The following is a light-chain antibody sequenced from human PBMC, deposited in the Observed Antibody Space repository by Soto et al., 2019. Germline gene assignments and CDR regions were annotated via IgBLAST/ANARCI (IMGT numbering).Light chain of an antibody. J-gene: IGKJ1*01. CDR3: QKYNSAPTWT. V-gene: IGKV3-20*01. Sequence: EIVLTQSPGTLSLSPGERATLSCRASQSVSSSYLAWYQQKPGQAPRLLIYGASSRATGIPDRFSGSGSGTDFTLTISRLEPEDFATYYCQKYNSAPTWTFGQGTKVEIK. CDR2: GAS. CDR1: QSVSSSY.